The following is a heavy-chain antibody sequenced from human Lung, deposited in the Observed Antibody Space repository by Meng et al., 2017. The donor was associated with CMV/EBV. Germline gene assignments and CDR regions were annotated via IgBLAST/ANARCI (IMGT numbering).Heavy chain of an antibody. Sequence: LXCAVYGGSFSGYYWSWIRQPPGKGLEWIGEINHSGSTNYNPSLKNRVTISVDTSKNQFSLKLSSVTAADTAVYYCARSYSYGWGPYYYYYGMDVWXQGTXVTV. CDR3: ARSYSYGWGPYYYYYGMDV. CDR2: INHSGST. CDR1: GGSFSGYY. D-gene: IGHD5-18*01. V-gene: IGHV4-34*01. J-gene: IGHJ6*02.